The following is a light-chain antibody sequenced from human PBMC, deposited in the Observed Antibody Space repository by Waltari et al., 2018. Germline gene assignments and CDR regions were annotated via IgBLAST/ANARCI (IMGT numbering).Light chain of an antibody. CDR2: NAS. V-gene: IGKV3-11*01. CDR3: QQRGSWPLT. CDR1: QSISTY. Sequence: EIVLTQSPATLSLSPGERDTLSCRASQSISTYLAWYQQKPGQAPRLLMDNASNRTTGIPARFSGSGTGTDFTLTVSSLEPEDFAVYYCQQRGSWPLTFGGGTKVEIK. J-gene: IGKJ4*01.